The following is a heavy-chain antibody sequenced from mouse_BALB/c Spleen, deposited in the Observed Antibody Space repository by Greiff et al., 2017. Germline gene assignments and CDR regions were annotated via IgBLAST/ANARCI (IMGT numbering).Heavy chain of an antibody. CDR3: ARDGTGTGAWFAY. Sequence: VQLQQSGPGLVAPSQSLSITCTVSGFSLTSYGVHWVRQPPGKVLEWLGVIWAGGSTNYNSALMSRLSISKDNSKSQVFLKMNSLQTDDTAMYYCARDGTGTGAWFAYWGQGTLVTVSA. V-gene: IGHV2-9*02. J-gene: IGHJ3*01. D-gene: IGHD4-1*01. CDR1: GFSLTSYG. CDR2: IWAGGST.